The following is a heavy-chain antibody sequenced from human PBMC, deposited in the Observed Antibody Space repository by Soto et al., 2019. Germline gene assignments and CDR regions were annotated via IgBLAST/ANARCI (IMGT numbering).Heavy chain of an antibody. CDR2: INPDGSNT. V-gene: IGHV3-74*01. CDR3: AGGIWNDNAY. J-gene: IGHJ4*02. D-gene: IGHD1-1*01. Sequence: PGGPLRLSCAASGFTFSGNWMHWVRQAPGKGLLWVSRINPDGSNTDYADSVKGRFNISRDNDKNTLYLQMNSLRAEDTAVYYCAGGIWNDNAYWGQGTLVTVSS. CDR1: GFTFSGNW.